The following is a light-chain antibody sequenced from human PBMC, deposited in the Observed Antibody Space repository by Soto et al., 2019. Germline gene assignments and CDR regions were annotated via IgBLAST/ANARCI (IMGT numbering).Light chain of an antibody. Sequence: IVMTQSPATLSVSPGERANLSCRASQSVGTKLAWYQQTPGQAPRLLIYGASNRATGVPARISGSVSGTEFTLTIASLQSEDFAVYYCQQRNNWPPVTFGGGTKVDIK. CDR1: QSVGTK. CDR2: GAS. J-gene: IGKJ4*01. CDR3: QQRNNWPPVT. V-gene: IGKV3-15*01.